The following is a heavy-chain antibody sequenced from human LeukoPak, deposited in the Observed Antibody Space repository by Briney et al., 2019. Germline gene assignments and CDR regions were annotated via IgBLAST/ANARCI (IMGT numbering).Heavy chain of an antibody. CDR2: IRYDGSNK. V-gene: IGHV3-30*02. D-gene: IGHD3-3*01. Sequence: GGSLRLSCAASGFTFSSYGMHWVRQAPGKGLEWVAFIRYDGSNKYYADSVKGRFTISRDNAKNSLYLQMNSLRAEDTALYYCARGGITIFGNYYYMDVWGKGTTVTVSS. CDR1: GFTFSSYG. J-gene: IGHJ6*03. CDR3: ARGGITIFGNYYYMDV.